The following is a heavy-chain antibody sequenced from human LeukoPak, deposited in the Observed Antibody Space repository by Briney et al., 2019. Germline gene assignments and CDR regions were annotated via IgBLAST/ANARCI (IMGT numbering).Heavy chain of an antibody. D-gene: IGHD1-26*01. V-gene: IGHV4-4*02. Sequence: SGTLSLTCAVSGGSLSSSNWWSWVRQPPGKGLEWIGEIYQSGSTNYNPSLKSRVTISVDKSKNQFSLKLSSVAPEDTAVYYCARDLSRSRIKNSFDYWGQGTLVTVSS. J-gene: IGHJ4*02. CDR1: GGSLSSSNW. CDR2: IYQSGST. CDR3: ARDLSRSRIKNSFDY.